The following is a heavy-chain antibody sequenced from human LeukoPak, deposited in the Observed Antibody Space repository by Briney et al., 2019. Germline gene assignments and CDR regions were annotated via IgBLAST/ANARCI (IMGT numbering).Heavy chain of an antibody. CDR3: AREGPYSDSSRSRFDY. CDR1: GYTFTTYY. V-gene: IGHV1-46*01. Sequence: ASVKFSCKASGYTFTTYYIHWVRQAPGQGLEWTGIINPSGGSTSYAQKFQGRVTMTRDTSTSTVYMELSSLRSEDTAVYYCAREGPYSDSSRSRFDYWGQGTLVTVSS. J-gene: IGHJ4*02. CDR2: INPSGGST. D-gene: IGHD6-6*01.